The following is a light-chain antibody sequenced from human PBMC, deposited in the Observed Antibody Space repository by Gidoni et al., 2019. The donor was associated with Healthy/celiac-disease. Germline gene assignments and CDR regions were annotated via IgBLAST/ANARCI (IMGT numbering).Light chain of an antibody. CDR1: SPNIGSNT. Sequence: QSVLTPPPSASATPGQRVTISCSGSSPNIGSNTANWYQQLPGTAPKLLIYSNNQRPSGVPERFSGSKSGNSASLAISGLQSEDEADYYCAAWDDSMNGLVFGGGTKLTVL. V-gene: IGLV1-44*01. J-gene: IGLJ3*02. CDR3: AAWDDSMNGLV. CDR2: SNN.